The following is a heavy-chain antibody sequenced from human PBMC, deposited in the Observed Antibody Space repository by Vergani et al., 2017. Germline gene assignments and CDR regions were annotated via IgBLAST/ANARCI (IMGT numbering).Heavy chain of an antibody. V-gene: IGHV3-30*02. CDR2: IRNDGSNK. D-gene: IGHD5-12*01. Sequence: QVNLVGSGGGVVQPGRSLRLSCAASGFTFNSYGMHWVRQAPGKGLEWVAFIRNDGSNKYYADSVKGRFTISRDTSKNTLYLQMNSLRADDTAVYYCTKGSRGYTGYFFDYWGQGTLATVSS. J-gene: IGHJ4*02. CDR3: TKGSRGYTGYFFDY. CDR1: GFTFNSYG.